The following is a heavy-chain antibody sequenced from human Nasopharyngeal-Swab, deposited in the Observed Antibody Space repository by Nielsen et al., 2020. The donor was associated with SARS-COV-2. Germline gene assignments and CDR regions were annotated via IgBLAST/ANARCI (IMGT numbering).Heavy chain of an antibody. CDR2: IIPISGTR. Sequence: SVKVSCKASGGTFSIYGVSWVRQAPGQGLEWMGGIIPISGTRNYARESQDRVIITADESPGTAYLDLNFLRSGDTAVYYGARESQLPNAYSGYSNGFDIWGPGTMVTVSS. V-gene: IGHV1-69*13. CDR3: ARESQLPNAYSGYSNGFDI. J-gene: IGHJ3*02. D-gene: IGHD5-12*01. CDR1: GGTFSIYG.